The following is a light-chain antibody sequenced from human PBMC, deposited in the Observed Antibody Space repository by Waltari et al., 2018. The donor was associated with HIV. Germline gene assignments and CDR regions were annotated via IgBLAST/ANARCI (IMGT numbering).Light chain of an antibody. CDR2: GAS. J-gene: IGKJ5*01. CDR1: QSVSSSY. CDR3: QQYGSSPP. Sequence: EIVLTQSPGTLSLSPGERATLSCRASQSVSSSYLAWYQQKPGQAPRLLMYGASSRATGIPDRFSGSGSGTDFTLTISRLEPEDFAVYYWQQYGSSPPVGQGTRLEIK. V-gene: IGKV3-20*01.